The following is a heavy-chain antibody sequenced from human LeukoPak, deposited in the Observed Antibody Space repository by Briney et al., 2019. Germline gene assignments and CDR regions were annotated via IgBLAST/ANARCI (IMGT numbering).Heavy chain of an antibody. V-gene: IGHV3-23*01. CDR3: AKGGHV. Sequence: GGSLRLSCAASGFAFNNYAMTWVRQAPGKGLEWLSVISGSGDTTYYADPVKGRFTITRDNSKNTLHLQMNSPRAEDTALYYCAKGGHVWGQGTLVTVSS. CDR2: ISGSGDTT. CDR1: GFAFNNYA. J-gene: IGHJ4*02.